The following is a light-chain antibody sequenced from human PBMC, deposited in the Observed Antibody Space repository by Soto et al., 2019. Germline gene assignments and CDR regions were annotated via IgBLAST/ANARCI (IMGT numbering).Light chain of an antibody. V-gene: IGKV3-11*01. Sequence: EIALTQSPATLSPSPGESATLSCRASQSISTYLAWYQQKPGQAPRLLIYDASKRITGIPARFSGSGSGTDFTLTISSLEPEDFAVYYCQQRFNWPRTFGQGTKVDI. CDR2: DAS. CDR1: QSISTY. CDR3: QQRFNWPRT. J-gene: IGKJ1*01.